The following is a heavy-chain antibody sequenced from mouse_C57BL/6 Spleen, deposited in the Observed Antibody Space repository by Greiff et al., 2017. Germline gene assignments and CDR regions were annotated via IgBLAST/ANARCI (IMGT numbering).Heavy chain of an antibody. CDR2: INPGSGGT. CDR1: GYAFTNYL. Sequence: VQLQQSGAELVRPGTSVKVSCKASGYAFTNYLIEWVKQRPGQGLEWIGVINPGSGGTNYNEKFKGKATLTADTSSSTAYMQLSSLTSVDSAVYFCARFDGYYAMDYWGQGTSVTVSS. D-gene: IGHD2-3*01. J-gene: IGHJ4*01. CDR3: ARFDGYYAMDY. V-gene: IGHV1-54*01.